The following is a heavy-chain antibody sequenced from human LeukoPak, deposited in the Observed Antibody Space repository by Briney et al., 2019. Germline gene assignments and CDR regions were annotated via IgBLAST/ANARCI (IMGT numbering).Heavy chain of an antibody. D-gene: IGHD1-14*01. V-gene: IGHV4-59*08. CDR2: IYYSGST. CDR1: GGSISSYY. Sequence: SETLSLTCTVSGGSISSYYWSWIRQPPGKGLEWIGYIYYSGSTNYNPSLKSRVTISVDTSKNQFSLKLSSVTAADTAVYYCASASTSRTLYYFDYWGQGTLVTVPS. J-gene: IGHJ4*02. CDR3: ASASTSRTLYYFDY.